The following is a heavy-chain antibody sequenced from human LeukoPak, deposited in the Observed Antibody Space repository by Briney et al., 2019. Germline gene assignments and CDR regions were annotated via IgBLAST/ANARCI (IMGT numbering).Heavy chain of an antibody. CDR3: ARGRTSGSYTLAY. Sequence: GGSLRLSCAASRFTFSSYAMHWVRQAPGKGLEWVGVISYDGSNKYYADSVKGRFTISRDNSKNTLYLQMNSLRADDTAVYYCARGRTSGSYTLAYWGQGTLVTVSS. CDR2: ISYDGSNK. V-gene: IGHV3-30-3*01. J-gene: IGHJ4*02. D-gene: IGHD1-26*01. CDR1: RFTFSSYA.